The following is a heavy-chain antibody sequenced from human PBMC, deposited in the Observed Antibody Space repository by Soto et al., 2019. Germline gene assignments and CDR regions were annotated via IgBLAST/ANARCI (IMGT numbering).Heavy chain of an antibody. Sequence: ASVKVSCKASGYPFTSYGISWLRQAPGQGLEWMGWISAYNGNTNYAQKLQGRVTMTTDTSTSTAYMELRSLRYDDTAVYYCANQPLNYYYGMDVWGQGTTVTVSS. V-gene: IGHV1-18*01. CDR3: ANQPLNYYYGMDV. J-gene: IGHJ6*02. CDR2: ISAYNGNT. D-gene: IGHD2-2*01. CDR1: GYPFTSYG.